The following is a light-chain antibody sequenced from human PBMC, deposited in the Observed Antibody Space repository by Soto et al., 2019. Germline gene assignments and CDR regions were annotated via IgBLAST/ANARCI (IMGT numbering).Light chain of an antibody. J-gene: IGKJ1*01. CDR3: QQYYDWPRT. Sequence: EIVLPQSPATVSLSPGERATLSCWASQSLSSYLAWYQQKPGQAPRLLIYDASNRANGIPARFTGSGSGTDFSLTISSREPEDCAVYFFQQYYDWPRTFGQGTKV. CDR1: QSLSSY. V-gene: IGKV3-11*01. CDR2: DAS.